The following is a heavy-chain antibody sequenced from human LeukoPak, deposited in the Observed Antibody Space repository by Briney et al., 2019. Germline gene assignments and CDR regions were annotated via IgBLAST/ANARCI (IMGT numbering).Heavy chain of an antibody. D-gene: IGHD3-10*01. J-gene: IGHJ4*02. V-gene: IGHV4-4*07. Sequence: PSETLSLTCSVSGGSLSSYYWSWIRQPAGKGLEWIGRIYSSGSTNYNPSLKTRVTMSLDTSKNQFSLNLTTVTAADTAVYYCARTSARGAQFDYWGQGTLVTVSS. CDR1: GGSLSSYY. CDR2: IYSSGST. CDR3: ARTSARGAQFDY.